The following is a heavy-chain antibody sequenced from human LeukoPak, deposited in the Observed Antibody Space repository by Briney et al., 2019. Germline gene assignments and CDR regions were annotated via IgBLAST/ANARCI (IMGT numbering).Heavy chain of an antibody. CDR3: ARRVYDILTGYYRTDYYFDY. V-gene: IGHV1-69*04. J-gene: IGHJ4*02. D-gene: IGHD3-9*01. Sequence: ASVKVSCKASGGTFSSYAISWVRQAPGQGLEWMGRIIPILGIANYAQKFQGRVTITADKSTSTAYMELSSLRSEDTAVYYCARRVYDILTGYYRTDYYFDYWGQGTLVTVSS. CDR1: GGTFSSYA. CDR2: IIPILGIA.